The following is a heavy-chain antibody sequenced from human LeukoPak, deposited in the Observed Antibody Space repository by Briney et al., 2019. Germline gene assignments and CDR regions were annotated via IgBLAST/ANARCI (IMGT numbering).Heavy chain of an antibody. D-gene: IGHD1-26*01. V-gene: IGHV4-39*01. CDR3: ARQGSGRSSDY. Sequence: PSETLSLTCTVSGGSMSSSSCYWGWIRQPPGKGLEWIGSIYYSGSTYYNPSLKSPVTISVDTSKNQFSLKVSSVTAADTAVYYCARQGSGRSSDYWGQGTLVTVSS. CDR1: GGSMSSSSCY. CDR2: IYYSGST. J-gene: IGHJ4*02.